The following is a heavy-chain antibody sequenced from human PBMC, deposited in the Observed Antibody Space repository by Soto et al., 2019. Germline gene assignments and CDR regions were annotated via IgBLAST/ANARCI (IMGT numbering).Heavy chain of an antibody. CDR1: GFTFSSYG. V-gene: IGHV3-30*03. CDR2: ISYDGSNK. CDR3: ATEAARYYYGSGSYPVDY. J-gene: IGHJ4*02. Sequence: QVQLVESGGGVVQPGRSLRRSCAASGFTFSSYGMHWIRKAPGKGLEWVAVISYDGSNKYYADSVKCRFTISRDNSKNTLYLQMNSLRAEDTAVYYCATEAARYYYGSGSYPVDYWGQGTLVTVSS. D-gene: IGHD3-10*01.